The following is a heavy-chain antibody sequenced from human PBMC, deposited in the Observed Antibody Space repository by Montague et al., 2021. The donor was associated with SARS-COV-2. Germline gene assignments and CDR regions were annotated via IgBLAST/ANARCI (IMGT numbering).Heavy chain of an antibody. CDR2: VSDSGST. CDR1: GGSISTYY. Sequence: SETLSLTCTVSGGSISTYYWNWIRQPPGKGLEWIGYVSDSGSTNYNPSLKRRIAISVATSKSQFSLKLTTVTAADTAGYYCARGRGWQVFDYWGQGNLVTVSS. V-gene: IGHV4-59*01. CDR3: ARGRGWQVFDY. J-gene: IGHJ4*02. D-gene: IGHD6-19*01.